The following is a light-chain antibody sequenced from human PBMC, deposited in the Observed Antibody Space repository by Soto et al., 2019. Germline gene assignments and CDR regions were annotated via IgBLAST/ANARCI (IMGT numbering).Light chain of an antibody. CDR1: QGIRNY. CDR2: AAS. V-gene: IGKV1-27*01. J-gene: IGKJ3*01. Sequence: DIQMTQSPTSLSASVGDRVTITCRASQGIRNYVAWYQQIPGKAPKLLIYAASTLQSGVPSRFSGSGSGTGFTLTINGLQPDDVATYSCQKYSSVPVFGPGTKVEIK. CDR3: QKYSSVPV.